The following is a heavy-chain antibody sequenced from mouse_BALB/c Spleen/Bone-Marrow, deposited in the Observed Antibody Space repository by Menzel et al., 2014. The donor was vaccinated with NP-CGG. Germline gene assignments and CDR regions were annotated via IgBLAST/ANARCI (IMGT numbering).Heavy chain of an antibody. CDR1: GYTFTNYY. CDR2: IYPVNVHS. Sequence: VQLQQAGPELVKPGASVRISCKASGYTFTNYYIHGVKQRPVQGLEWIGWIYPVNVHSNFNEKFMGKATLTADKSSSKTYMQLSNLTSEDSAVYFCAGWLRPYFAMDYWGQGTSVTVSS. CDR3: AGWLRPYFAMDY. J-gene: IGHJ4*01. D-gene: IGHD2-3*01. V-gene: IGHV1S56*01.